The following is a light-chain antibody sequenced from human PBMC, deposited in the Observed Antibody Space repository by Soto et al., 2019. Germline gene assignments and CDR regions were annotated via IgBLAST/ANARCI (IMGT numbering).Light chain of an antibody. V-gene: IGLV2-8*01. CDR1: SSDVGGYNF. Sequence: QSALTQPPSASGSPVQSVTISCTGTSSDVGGYNFVSWYQQHPGKAPKLMIYEVTKRPSGVPDRFSGSKSGNTASLTVSGLQDEDEADYYCTSYAGSNTPVMFGGGTKLTVL. CDR3: TSYAGSNTPVM. CDR2: EVT. J-gene: IGLJ3*02.